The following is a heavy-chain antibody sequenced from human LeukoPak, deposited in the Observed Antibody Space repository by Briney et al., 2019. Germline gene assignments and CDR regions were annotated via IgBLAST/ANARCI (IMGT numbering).Heavy chain of an antibody. V-gene: IGHV3-30*18. Sequence: GGSLRLSCAASGFTFSSYDIHWVRQAPGKGLEWVAVISYDGSNKYYADSVKGRFTISRDNSKNTLYLQMNSLRAEDTAVYYCAKDTASSWFYYFDYWGQGTLVTVSP. J-gene: IGHJ4*02. D-gene: IGHD6-13*01. CDR2: ISYDGSNK. CDR3: AKDTASSWFYYFDY. CDR1: GFTFSSYD.